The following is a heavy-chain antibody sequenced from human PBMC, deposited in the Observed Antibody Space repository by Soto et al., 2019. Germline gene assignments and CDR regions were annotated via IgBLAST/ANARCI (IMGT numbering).Heavy chain of an antibody. CDR3: ARVGSHDYGVQFDY. CDR2: IYYSGST. D-gene: IGHD4-17*01. V-gene: IGHV4-31*03. Sequence: SETLSLTCTVSGGSISSGGYYWSWIRQHPGKGLEWIGYIYYSGSTYYNPSLKSRVTISVDTSKNQFSLKLSSVTAADTAVYYCARVGSHDYGVQFDYWGQGTLVTVST. J-gene: IGHJ4*02. CDR1: GGSISSGGYY.